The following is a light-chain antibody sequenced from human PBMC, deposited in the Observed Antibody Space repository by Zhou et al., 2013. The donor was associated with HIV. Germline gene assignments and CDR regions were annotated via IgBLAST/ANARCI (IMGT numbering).Light chain of an antibody. V-gene: IGKV3D-20*02. CDR2: GAS. CDR3: QQRTNWPPIT. J-gene: IGKJ5*01. Sequence: EIVLTQSPATLSLSPGERATLSCRASQSVSSSYLAWYQQKPGQAPRLLIYGASSRATGIPDRFSGSGSGTDFTLTISRLEPEDFAVYYCQQRTNWPPITFGQGTRLDIK. CDR1: QSVSSSY.